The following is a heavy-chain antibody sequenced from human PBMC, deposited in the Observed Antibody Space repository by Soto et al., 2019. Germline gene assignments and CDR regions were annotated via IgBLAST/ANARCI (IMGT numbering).Heavy chain of an antibody. CDR3: ASGGYCSGGSCYPLLDY. D-gene: IGHD2-15*01. J-gene: IGHJ4*02. Sequence: QVQLQESGPGLVKPSETLSLTCTVSGGSISSYYWSWIRQPPGKGLEWIGYIYYSGSTNYNPSLKSRVTISVDTSKNQFSLKLSSVTAADTAVYYCASGGYCSGGSCYPLLDYWGQGTLVTVSS. CDR2: IYYSGST. CDR1: GGSISSYY. V-gene: IGHV4-59*01.